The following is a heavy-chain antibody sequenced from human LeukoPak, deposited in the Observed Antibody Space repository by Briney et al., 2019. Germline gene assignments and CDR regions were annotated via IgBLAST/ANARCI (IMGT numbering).Heavy chain of an antibody. CDR1: GFTFSDYH. V-gene: IGHV3-11*01. Sequence: GGSLRLSCAASGFTFSDYHMSWIRQAPGKGLEWVSYISSSGSTIYYADSVKGRFTISRDNAKNSLYLQMNSLRAEDTAVYYCARDLSYYYYMDVWGKGTTVTVSS. CDR2: ISSSGSTI. J-gene: IGHJ6*03. D-gene: IGHD2/OR15-2a*01. CDR3: ARDLSYYYYMDV.